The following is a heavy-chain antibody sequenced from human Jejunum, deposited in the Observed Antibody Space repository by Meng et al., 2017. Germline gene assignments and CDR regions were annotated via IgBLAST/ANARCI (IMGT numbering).Heavy chain of an antibody. CDR1: GYTFSYYS. D-gene: IGHD5-24*01. V-gene: IGHV1-3*01. J-gene: IGHJ6*02. CDR3: ARVEGDGYNYFYHYYGMDV. Sequence: ASVKVSCKASGYTFSYYSMHWVRQAPGQRPEWRGWINVDSGNTKYSRNLQGRVTLTRDTSTNTAYMELRSLRFEDTALYYCARVEGDGYNYFYHYYGMDVWGQGTTVTVSS. CDR2: INVDSGNT.